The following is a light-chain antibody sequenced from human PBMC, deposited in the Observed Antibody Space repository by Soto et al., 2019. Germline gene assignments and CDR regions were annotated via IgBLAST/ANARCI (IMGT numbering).Light chain of an antibody. Sequence: DIQMTQSPSSLSASIGDRVTITCRAGHSISSYLNWYQQKPGKAPKLLIYAASSLQSGVPSRFSGSGSGTDFTLTINSLQPEDFATYYCQHTYSAPYTFGQGPKVDIK. CDR1: HSISSY. V-gene: IGKV1-39*01. CDR2: AAS. CDR3: QHTYSAPYT. J-gene: IGKJ2*01.